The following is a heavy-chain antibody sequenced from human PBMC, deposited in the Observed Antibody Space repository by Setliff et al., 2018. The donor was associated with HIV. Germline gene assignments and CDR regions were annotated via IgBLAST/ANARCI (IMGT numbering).Heavy chain of an antibody. V-gene: IGHV3-30-3*01. CDR1: GFTFSSYV. CDR2: MSTGGGIK. D-gene: IGHD1-26*01. Sequence: GGSLRLSCAATGFTFSSYVLHWVRQAPGKGLGWVAVMSTGGGIKICADSVKGRFTISRDNSRNTLFLQMNNLRPEDTATYYCVRDPIEGSPDYFDYWGQGALVTVSS. CDR3: VRDPIEGSPDYFDY. J-gene: IGHJ4*02.